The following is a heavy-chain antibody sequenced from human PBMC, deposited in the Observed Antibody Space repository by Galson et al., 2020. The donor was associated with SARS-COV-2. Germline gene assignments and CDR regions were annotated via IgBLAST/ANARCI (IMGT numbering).Heavy chain of an antibody. CDR3: ATKVAYCGGDCYSWDAFDI. J-gene: IGHJ3*02. CDR1: GFSISIGYY. V-gene: IGHV4-38-2*02. CDR2: IYHSGST. D-gene: IGHD2-21*02. Sequence: SETLSLTCTVSGFSISIGYYWGWIRQPPGKGLEWIGSIYHSGSTYNNPSLKSRVTISVDTSKDQFSLTLNSMTAADTAVYYCATKVAYCGGDCYSWDAFDIWGQGTMVTVSS.